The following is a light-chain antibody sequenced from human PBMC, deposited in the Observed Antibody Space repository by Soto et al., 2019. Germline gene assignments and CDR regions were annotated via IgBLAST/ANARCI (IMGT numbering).Light chain of an antibody. Sequence: EIVLTQSPATLSLAPGEIATLSCSASQSVSSYLAWYQQKPGQAPRLLIYDASNSATGSPARFSGSGSGTDVTLTISSLAPDDCAVYYCQERSNWPPLSFGVGTKVEIK. CDR1: QSVSSY. CDR2: DAS. V-gene: IGKV3-11*01. J-gene: IGKJ4*01. CDR3: QERSNWPPLS.